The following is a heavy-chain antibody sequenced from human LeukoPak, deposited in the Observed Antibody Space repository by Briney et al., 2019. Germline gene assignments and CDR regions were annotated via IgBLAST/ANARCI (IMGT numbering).Heavy chain of an antibody. CDR3: ARDKMSITMIVVASEYFQH. CDR1: GYTFTGYY. Sequence: VASVKVSCKASGYTFTGYYMHWVRQAPGQGLEWMGWISAYNGNTNYAQKLQGRVTMTTDTSTSTAYMELRSLRSDDTAVYYCARDKMSITMIVVASEYFQHWGQGTLVTVSS. CDR2: ISAYNGNT. D-gene: IGHD3-22*01. V-gene: IGHV1-18*04. J-gene: IGHJ1*01.